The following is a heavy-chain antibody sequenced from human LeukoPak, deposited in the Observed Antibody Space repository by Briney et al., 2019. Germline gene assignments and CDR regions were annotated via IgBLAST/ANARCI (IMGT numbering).Heavy chain of an antibody. D-gene: IGHD6-13*01. CDR1: GGSISSNSYY. CDR2: ISSSGST. V-gene: IGHV4-61*02. Sequence: SETLSLTCTVSGGSISSNSYYWSWIRQPAGKGLEWIGRISSSGSTNYNPSLKSRLTISIDTSKSQFSLKLSSVTAADTAVYYCVGIASAFDIWGQGTMVTVSS. CDR3: VGIASAFDI. J-gene: IGHJ3*02.